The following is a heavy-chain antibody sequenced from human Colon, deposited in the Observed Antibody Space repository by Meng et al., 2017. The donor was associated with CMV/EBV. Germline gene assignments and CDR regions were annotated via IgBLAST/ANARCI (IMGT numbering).Heavy chain of an antibody. CDR2: IKSKIDGGKI. J-gene: IGHJ4*02. V-gene: IGHV3-15*01. Sequence: LRLSGAASGFTFSNAALTWVRQASGKGLEWIGRIKSKIDGGKIDYAAPVRGRFAISRDDSKATVYLQIDTLEIEDTGMYYCTTLLRGFWGQGTLVTVSS. D-gene: IGHD2-15*01. CDR1: GFTFSNAA. CDR3: TTLLRGF.